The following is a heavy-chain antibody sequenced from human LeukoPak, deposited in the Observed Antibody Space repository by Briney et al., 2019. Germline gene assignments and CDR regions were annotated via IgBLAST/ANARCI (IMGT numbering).Heavy chain of an antibody. D-gene: IGHD1-26*01. CDR1: GFTFSSYA. CDR3: AKAGSIKFDY. J-gene: IGHJ4*02. V-gene: IGHV3-30*04. CDR2: ISYDGSNK. Sequence: GGSPRPSCAASGFTFSSYAMHWVRQAPGKGLEWVAVISYDGSNKYYADSVKGRFTISRDNSKNTLYLQMNSLRAEDTAVYYCAKAGSIKFDYWGQGTLVTVSS.